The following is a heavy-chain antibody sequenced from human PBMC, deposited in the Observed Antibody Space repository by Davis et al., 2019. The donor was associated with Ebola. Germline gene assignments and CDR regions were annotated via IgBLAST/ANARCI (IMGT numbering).Heavy chain of an antibody. D-gene: IGHD2-21*01. V-gene: IGHV3-53*01. CDR2: TDSGGHST. CDR3: ARARCGGDCRSFDY. CDR1: GFTFSSYS. J-gene: IGHJ4*02. Sequence: SLTNACAAPGFTFSSYSMNCVRHAPGKRLEWVSTTDSGGHSTYYADSVKGRLTISRDNSRDTLFLQMASLGAEDTAMYYCARARCGGDCRSFDYWGQGTLVTVSS.